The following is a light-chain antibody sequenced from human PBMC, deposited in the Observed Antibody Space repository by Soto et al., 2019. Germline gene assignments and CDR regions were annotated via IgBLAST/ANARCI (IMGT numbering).Light chain of an antibody. V-gene: IGKV1-9*01. CDR2: AAS. CDR3: QHLNSYPRALA. Sequence: DIQLTQSPSFLSASVGDRVTITCRASQGIRTFLAWYQQKLGAAPKLLIYAASTLQSGVSLRFSGSGSGTEGTFTISSLQPEDVETYYCQHLNSYPRALAFGGGTKVEI. J-gene: IGKJ4*01. CDR1: QGIRTF.